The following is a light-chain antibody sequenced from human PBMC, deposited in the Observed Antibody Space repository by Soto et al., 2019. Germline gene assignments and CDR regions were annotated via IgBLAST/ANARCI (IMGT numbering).Light chain of an antibody. CDR2: SNT. V-gene: IGLV1-44*01. J-gene: IGLJ2*01. CDR1: SSNIGSHT. Sequence: QSVLTQPPSASGTPGQTIAISCSGGSSNIGSHTVNWYQQLPGTAPRLLIYSNTQRPSGVPDRFSGSKSDTSASLAISGLQSEYEGDYYCAAWDDSLNGVVFGGGTKLTVL. CDR3: AAWDDSLNGVV.